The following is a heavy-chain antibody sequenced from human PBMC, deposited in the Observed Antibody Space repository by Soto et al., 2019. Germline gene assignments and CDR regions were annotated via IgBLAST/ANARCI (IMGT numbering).Heavy chain of an antibody. CDR1: GDSISSYY. CDR2: IYYSGST. D-gene: IGHD6-19*01. V-gene: IGHV4-59*01. J-gene: IGHJ4*02. CDR3: ARAGWRSGWSYYFDS. Sequence: NPSETLSLTCTVSGDSISSYYWSWIRQPPGKGLEWIGYIYYSGSTNYNPSLKSRVTISVDTSKNQFSLKLSSVTAADTAVYYCARAGWRSGWSYYFDSWGKGTLATVPS.